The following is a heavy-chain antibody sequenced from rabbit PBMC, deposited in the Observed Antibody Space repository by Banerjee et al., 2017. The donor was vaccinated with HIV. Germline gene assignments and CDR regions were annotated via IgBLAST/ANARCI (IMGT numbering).Heavy chain of an antibody. V-gene: IGHV1S43*01. CDR1: GFSFSSSYW. CDR2: IYTSSGGT. D-gene: IGHD7-1*01. J-gene: IGHJ6*01. CDR3: ARGDGAYAGYDGL. Sequence: QSLEESGGDLVKPGASLTLTCTASGFSFSSSYWICWVRQAPGKGLEWIACIYTSSGGTWYASWVNGRFTISRSTSLNTVDLKMTSLTAADTATYFCARGDGAYAGYDGLWGPGTLVTVS.